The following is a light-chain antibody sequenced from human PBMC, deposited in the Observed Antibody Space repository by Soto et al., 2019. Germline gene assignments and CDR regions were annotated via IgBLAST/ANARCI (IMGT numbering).Light chain of an antibody. CDR2: EVS. CDR3: SSYAGSNVGV. V-gene: IGLV2-8*01. CDR1: SSDVGGYNY. Sequence: QSALTQPPSASGSPGQSVTISCTGTSSDVGGYNYVSWYQQHPGKAPKLMIYEVSKRPSGVPDRFSGSKSGNTASLTVSGLQADDDADYYCSSYAGSNVGVFGGGTKLTVL. J-gene: IGLJ2*01.